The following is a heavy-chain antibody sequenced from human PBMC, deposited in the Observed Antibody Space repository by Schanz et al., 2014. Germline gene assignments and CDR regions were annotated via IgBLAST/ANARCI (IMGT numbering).Heavy chain of an antibody. Sequence: EGQLLESGGGLIQPGGSLRLSCAASGFTFTTHSMTWVRQAPGKGLEWVSGISGSGGSTYYADSVKGRFTISRDNSRNTLYLQMNSLRTEDTAVYYCASPSGYSDYGTYFDFWGQGTLVTVSS. CDR2: ISGSGGST. D-gene: IGHD5-12*01. J-gene: IGHJ4*02. V-gene: IGHV3-23*01. CDR3: ASPSGYSDYGTYFDF. CDR1: GFTFTTHS.